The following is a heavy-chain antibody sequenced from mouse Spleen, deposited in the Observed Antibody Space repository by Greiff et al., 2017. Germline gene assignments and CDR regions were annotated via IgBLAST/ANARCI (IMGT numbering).Heavy chain of an antibody. Sequence: VQLQQPGAELVRPGTSVKLSCKASGYTFTSYWMHWVKQRPGQGLEWIGVIDPSDSYTNYNQKFKGKATLTVDTSSSTAYMQLSSLTSEDSAVYYCARSDGYPYAMDYWGQGTSVTVSS. CDR1: GYTFTSYW. CDR3: ARSDGYPYAMDY. V-gene: IGHV1-59*01. D-gene: IGHD2-3*01. J-gene: IGHJ4*01. CDR2: IDPSDSYT.